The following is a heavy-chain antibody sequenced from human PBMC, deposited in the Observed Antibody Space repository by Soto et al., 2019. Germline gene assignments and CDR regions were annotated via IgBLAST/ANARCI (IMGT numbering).Heavy chain of an antibody. CDR2: IHTDAST. V-gene: IGHV3-53*04. D-gene: IGHD2-8*01. CDR1: GFTVSNNY. J-gene: IGHJ4*02. CDR3: ATPDYLYD. Sequence: EVQLVESGGGLVQPGGSLRLSCAVSGFTVSNNYMTWLRQAPGKGLEWVSVIHTDASTYYADSVKGRFTISRHNSDNTLYLQMNSLRPEDTAVYYWATPDYLYDWGQGTLVTVSS.